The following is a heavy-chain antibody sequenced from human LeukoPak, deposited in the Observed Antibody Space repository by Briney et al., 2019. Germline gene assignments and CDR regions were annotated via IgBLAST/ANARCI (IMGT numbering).Heavy chain of an antibody. V-gene: IGHV3-9*01. J-gene: IGHJ4*02. CDR2: ITWNSGSI. Sequence: PGGSLRLSCAASGFTFDDYAMPWVRLAPGKGLEWVSGITWNSGSIGYADSVKGRLTISRDNAKNSLYLQMNSLRAEDTSLYYCEKDTMRAVADPDGYFDHWGQGTLVTVSS. D-gene: IGHD6-19*01. CDR1: GFTFDDYA. CDR3: EKDTMRAVADPDGYFDH.